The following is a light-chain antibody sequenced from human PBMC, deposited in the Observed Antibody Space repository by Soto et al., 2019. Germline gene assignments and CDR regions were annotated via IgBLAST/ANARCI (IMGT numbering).Light chain of an antibody. V-gene: IGLV2-14*03. Sequence: QSALTQPASVSGSPGQSITLSCSGTPSDIGAYNYVSWYQHLPGKAPKVIISDVTNRPSGVSSRFSGSKSGTTAALTISGLQAEDEANYYCGSYTISNNLMIFGGGTKLTVL. J-gene: IGLJ2*01. CDR1: PSDIGAYNY. CDR2: DVT. CDR3: GSYTISNNLMI.